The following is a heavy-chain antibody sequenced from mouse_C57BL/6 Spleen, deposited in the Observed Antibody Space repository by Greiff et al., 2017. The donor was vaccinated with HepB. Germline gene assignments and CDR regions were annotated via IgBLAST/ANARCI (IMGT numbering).Heavy chain of an antibody. CDR2: IYPGSGST. CDR1: GYTFTSYW. Sequence: VQLQQPGAELVKPGASVKMSCKASGYTFTSYWITWVKQRPGQGLEWIGYIYPGSGSTNYNEKFKSKATLTVDTSSSTAYMQLSSLTSEDSAVYYCARRRETGEAWFAYWGQVTLVTVSA. CDR3: ARRRETGEAWFAY. J-gene: IGHJ3*01. V-gene: IGHV1-55*01. D-gene: IGHD4-1*01.